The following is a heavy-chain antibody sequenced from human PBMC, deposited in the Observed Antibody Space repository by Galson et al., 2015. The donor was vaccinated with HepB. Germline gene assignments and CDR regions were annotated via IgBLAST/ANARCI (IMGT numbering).Heavy chain of an antibody. J-gene: IGHJ3*02. Sequence: SLRLSCAAPGFTFNTYAMYWVRQAPGKGLGWVATISYDGTNRYYADSVKGRFTISRDNSRNTLFLQMNSLRPEDTAVYYYAKGLLQYDFWARHDAFYIWGQGTMVTVSS. CDR2: ISYDGTNR. CDR3: AKGLLQYDFWARHDAFYI. V-gene: IGHV3-30*18. CDR1: GFTFNTYA. D-gene: IGHD3-3*01.